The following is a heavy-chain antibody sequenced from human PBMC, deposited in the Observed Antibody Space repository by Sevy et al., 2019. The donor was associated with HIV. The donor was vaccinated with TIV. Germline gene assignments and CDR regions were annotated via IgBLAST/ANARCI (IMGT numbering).Heavy chain of an antibody. CDR2: IYYSGST. CDR3: ARESTGAVGDFDY. V-gene: IGHV4-59*01. J-gene: IGHJ4*02. Sequence: SETLSLTCTVSGGSINNYFWSWIRQPPGKGLEWIGYIYYSGSTNYNPSLKSRVTISVDTSKNQLSLKLSSVTAADTAVYYCARESTGAVGDFDYWGQGTLVTVSS. D-gene: IGHD6-13*01. CDR1: GGSINNYF.